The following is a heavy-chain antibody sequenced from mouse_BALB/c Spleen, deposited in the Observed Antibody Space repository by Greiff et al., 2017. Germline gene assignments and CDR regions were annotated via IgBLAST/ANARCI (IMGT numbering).Heavy chain of an antibody. V-gene: IGHV1S81*02. CDR3: ARSSYGNPFAY. Sequence: VQLQQPGAELVKPGASVKLSCKASGYTFTSYWMHWVKQRPGQGLEWIGEINPSNGRTNYNEKFKSKATLTVDKSSSTAYMQLSSLTSEDSAVYYCARSSYGNPFAYWGQGTLVTVSA. CDR1: GYTFTSYW. J-gene: IGHJ3*01. CDR2: INPSNGRT. D-gene: IGHD2-1*01.